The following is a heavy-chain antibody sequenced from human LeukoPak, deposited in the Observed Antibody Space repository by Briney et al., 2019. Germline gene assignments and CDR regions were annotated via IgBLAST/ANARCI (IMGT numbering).Heavy chain of an antibody. V-gene: IGHV3-21*01. CDR2: ISSSSSYI. Sequence: TGGSLRLSCAASGFTFSSYRMSWVRQAPGKGLEWVSSISSSSSYIYYADSVKGRFTISRDNAKNSLYVQMNSLRAEDTAVYYCARDPSSSGWYGDYWGQGTLVTVSS. CDR3: ARDPSSSGWYGDY. CDR1: GFTFSSYR. D-gene: IGHD6-19*01. J-gene: IGHJ4*02.